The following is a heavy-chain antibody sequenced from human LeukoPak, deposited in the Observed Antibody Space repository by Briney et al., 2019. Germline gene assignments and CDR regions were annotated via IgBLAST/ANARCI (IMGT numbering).Heavy chain of an antibody. CDR2: IWYDGSNK. CDR3: ARGGPGGIAAAGTPRGDY. Sequence: GRSLRLSCAASGFTFSSYGMHWVRQAPGKGLEWVAVIWYDGSNKYYADSVKGRFTISRDNSKNTLYLQMNSLRAEDTAVYYCARGGPGGIAAAGTPRGDYWGQGTLVTVSS. V-gene: IGHV3-33*08. J-gene: IGHJ4*02. CDR1: GFTFSSYG. D-gene: IGHD6-13*01.